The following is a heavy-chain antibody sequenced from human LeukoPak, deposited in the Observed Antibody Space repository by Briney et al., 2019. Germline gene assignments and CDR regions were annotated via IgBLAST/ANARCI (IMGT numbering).Heavy chain of an antibody. CDR3: ARPRYSSSWYFNWFDP. J-gene: IGHJ5*02. CDR1: GYTFTGYY. CDR2: INPNSGGT. Sequence: ASVKVSCKASGYTFTGYYIHWVRQAPEQGLEWMGWINPNSGGTNYAQKFQGRVTMTRDTSISTAYMELSRLRSDDMAVYYCARPRYSSSWYFNWFDPWGQGTLVTVSS. D-gene: IGHD6-13*01. V-gene: IGHV1-2*02.